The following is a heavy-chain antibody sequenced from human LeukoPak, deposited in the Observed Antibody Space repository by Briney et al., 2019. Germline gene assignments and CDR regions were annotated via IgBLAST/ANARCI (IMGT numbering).Heavy chain of an antibody. J-gene: IGHJ4*02. CDR2: MNPNSGNT. Sequence: GASVKVSCKASGYTFTSYDINWVRQATGQGLEWMGWMNPNSGNTGYAQKFQGRVTMTRNTSISTAYMELRSLRSEDTAVYYCARDPWDYGGPSGSFDYWGQGTLVTVSS. V-gene: IGHV1-8*01. CDR3: ARDPWDYGGPSGSFDY. D-gene: IGHD4-17*01. CDR1: GYTFTSYD.